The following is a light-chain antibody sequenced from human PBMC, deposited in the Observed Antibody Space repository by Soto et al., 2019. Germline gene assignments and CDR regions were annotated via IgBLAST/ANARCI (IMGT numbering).Light chain of an antibody. CDR3: QSYDSSLSAYV. J-gene: IGLJ1*01. V-gene: IGLV1-40*01. Sequence: QSALAQPPSVSGAPGQKVTISCTGSISNIGAGYDLHWYQQLPGTAPKLLLYDNSNRPSGVPDRFSGSKSGTSASLAITGLQAEDEADYYCQSYDSSLSAYVFGSGTKVTVL. CDR1: ISNIGAGYD. CDR2: DNS.